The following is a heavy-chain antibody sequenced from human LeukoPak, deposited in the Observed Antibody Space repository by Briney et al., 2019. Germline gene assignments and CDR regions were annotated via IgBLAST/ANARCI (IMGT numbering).Heavy chain of an antibody. CDR3: TRGVMGARAFDS. V-gene: IGHV3-74*01. CDR2: IDSDGSST. J-gene: IGHJ5*01. D-gene: IGHD2-8*01. CDR1: GFTFSSYS. Sequence: GGSLRLSCAASGFTFSSYSMNWVRQVPGKGLVWVSRIDSDGSSTNYVDSVKGRFTISRDNAKNTLYLQMNSLRFEDTAVYYCTRGVMGARAFDSWGQGTLVTVSS.